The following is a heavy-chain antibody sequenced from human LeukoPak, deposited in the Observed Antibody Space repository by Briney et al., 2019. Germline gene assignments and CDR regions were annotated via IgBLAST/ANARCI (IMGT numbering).Heavy chain of an antibody. J-gene: IGHJ4*02. V-gene: IGHV3-7*05. CDR3: ARGRTGDY. CDR2: IKEDGSQK. CDR1: GCXFSRYW. Sequence: GWSLRLSCAASGCXFSRYWLRWVGQAAGKGLEWVANIKEDGSQKYYVDSVRGRLAISRDNAKNSLYLQMNSLRAEDTAVYYCARGRTGDYWGQGTLVTVSS. D-gene: IGHD3/OR15-3a*01.